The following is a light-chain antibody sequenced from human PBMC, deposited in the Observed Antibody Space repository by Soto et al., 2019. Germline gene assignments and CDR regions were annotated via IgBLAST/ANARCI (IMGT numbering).Light chain of an antibody. CDR2: AAS. CDR3: QQYGGSPPWT. CDR1: QSVSNNY. J-gene: IGKJ1*01. Sequence: ESVFLRSPGTLYLYPGERATLSCRASQSVSNNYLAWYQQKHGQAPRLIIFAASSRATGVPHRFTASGSGTDFTLTISRVEPEDFAVYFCQQYGGSPPWTFGLGTKVDIK. V-gene: IGKV3-20*01.